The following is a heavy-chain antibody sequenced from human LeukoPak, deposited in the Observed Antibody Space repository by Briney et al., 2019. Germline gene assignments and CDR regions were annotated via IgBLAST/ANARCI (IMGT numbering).Heavy chain of an antibody. CDR3: AIGSMVRGVY. V-gene: IGHV3-23*01. CDR1: GLTFSSYA. J-gene: IGHJ4*02. D-gene: IGHD3-10*01. Sequence: PGGSLRLSCAASGLTFSSYAMGWVRQAPGKGLEWVSAISGSGGSTYYADSVKGRFTISRDNSKNTLYLQMNSLRAEDTAVYYCAIGSMVRGVYWGQGTLVTVSS. CDR2: ISGSGGST.